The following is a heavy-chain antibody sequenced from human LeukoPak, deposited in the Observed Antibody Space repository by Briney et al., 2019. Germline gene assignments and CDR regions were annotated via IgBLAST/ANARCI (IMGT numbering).Heavy chain of an antibody. V-gene: IGHV1-2*02. D-gene: IGHD2-2*01. CDR2: INPNSGGT. J-gene: IGHJ4*02. Sequence: ASVKVSRKASGYTFTGYYMHWVRQAPGQGLEWMGWINPNSGGTNYAQKFQGRVTMTRDTSISTAYMELSRLRSDDTAVYYCAGALLGYCSSTSCLDYWGQGTLVTVSS. CDR1: GYTFTGYY. CDR3: AGALLGYCSSTSCLDY.